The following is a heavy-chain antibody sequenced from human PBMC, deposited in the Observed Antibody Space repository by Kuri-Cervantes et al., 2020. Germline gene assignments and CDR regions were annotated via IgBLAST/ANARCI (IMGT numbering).Heavy chain of an antibody. CDR3: AREIAAAGIRWFDP. J-gene: IGHJ5*02. V-gene: IGHV1-18*04. CDR1: GYTFTYRY. CDR2: ISAYNGNT. D-gene: IGHD6-13*01. Sequence: ASVKVSCKASGYTFTYRYLHWVRQAPGQGLEWMGWISAYNGNTNYAQKLQGRVTMTTDTSTSTAYMELRSLRSDDTAVYYCAREIAAAGIRWFDPWGQGTLVTVSS.